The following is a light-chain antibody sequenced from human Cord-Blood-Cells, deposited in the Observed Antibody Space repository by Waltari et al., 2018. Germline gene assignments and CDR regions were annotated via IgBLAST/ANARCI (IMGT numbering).Light chain of an antibody. CDR3: SSYAGSNNYV. Sequence: QSALTQPPSASGSPGQSVTISCTGTSSDVGGYNYVSGYQQHPGKAPKLMIYEVSKRPSGVPDRFSGSKSGNTASRTVSGLQAEDEADYYCSSYAGSNNYVFGTGTKVTVL. CDR2: EVS. V-gene: IGLV2-8*01. J-gene: IGLJ1*01. CDR1: SSDVGGYNY.